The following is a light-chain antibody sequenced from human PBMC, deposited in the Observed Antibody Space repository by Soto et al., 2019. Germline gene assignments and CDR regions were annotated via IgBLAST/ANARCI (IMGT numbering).Light chain of an antibody. Sequence: DIQMTQSPSMLSASVGYRVTIACRASQSTRRWLAWYQQKPGKAPKLLIFDASTLESGVPSRFSGRGSETEFTLTISSLQPDDFATYYCQQYNSYSPATFGQGTKVEI. CDR3: QQYNSYSPAT. CDR2: DAS. CDR1: QSTRRW. J-gene: IGKJ1*01. V-gene: IGKV1-5*01.